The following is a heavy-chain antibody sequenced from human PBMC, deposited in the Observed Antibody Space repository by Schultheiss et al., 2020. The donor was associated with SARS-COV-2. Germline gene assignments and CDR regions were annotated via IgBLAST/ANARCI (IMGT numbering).Heavy chain of an antibody. J-gene: IGHJ3*02. CDR3: ARWFRPGGGAFDI. V-gene: IGHV4-38-2*01. D-gene: IGHD3-10*01. CDR2: IYHSGST. CDR1: GYSISSGYY. Sequence: SQTLSLTCAVSGYSISSGYYWGWIRQPPGKGLEWIGSIYHSGSTYYNPSLKSRVTISVDTSKNQFSLKLTSVTAADTAVYYCARWFRPGGGAFDIWGQGTMVT.